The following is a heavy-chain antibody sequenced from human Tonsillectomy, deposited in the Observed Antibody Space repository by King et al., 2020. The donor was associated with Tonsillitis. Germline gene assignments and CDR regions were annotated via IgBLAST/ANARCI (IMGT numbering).Heavy chain of an antibody. J-gene: IGHJ6*02. CDR1: GGSISSGDYC. CDR3: ARGLSGFAEVGMDV. V-gene: IGHV4-30-4*01. CDR2: IYYSGST. Sequence: QLQESGPGLVKPSQTLSLTCTVSGGSISSGDYCWNWIRQPPGKGLEWIGYIYYSGSTYYTPSLKSRVTISVDTSKNQFSLKLSSVTAADTAVYYCARGLSGFAEVGMDVWGQGTTVTVSS. D-gene: IGHD3-10*01.